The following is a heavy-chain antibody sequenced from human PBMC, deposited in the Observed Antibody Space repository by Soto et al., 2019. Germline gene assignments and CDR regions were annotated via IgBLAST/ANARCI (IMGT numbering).Heavy chain of an antibody. Sequence: SEALSLTCTVSGGSISSSSYYWGWIRQPPGKGLEWIGSIYYSGSTYYNPSLKSRVTISVDTSKNQFSLKLSSVTAADTAVYYCTRETYGDYVGYFDPWGQGTLVTVSS. V-gene: IGHV4-39*02. D-gene: IGHD4-17*01. J-gene: IGHJ5*02. CDR2: IYYSGST. CDR3: TRETYGDYVGYFDP. CDR1: GGSISSSSYY.